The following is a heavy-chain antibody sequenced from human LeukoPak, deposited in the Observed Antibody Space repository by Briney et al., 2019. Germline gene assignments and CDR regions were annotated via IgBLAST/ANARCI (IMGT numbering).Heavy chain of an antibody. Sequence: GRSLRLSCAASGFTFSSYGMHWVRQAPGKGLEWAAVIWYDGSNKYYADSVKGRFTISRDNSKNTLYLQMNSLRAEDTAVYYCARDSSYYDSSGYYFWWGQGTLVTVSS. CDR2: IWYDGSNK. V-gene: IGHV3-33*01. CDR3: ARDSSYYDSSGYYFW. D-gene: IGHD3-22*01. J-gene: IGHJ4*02. CDR1: GFTFSSYG.